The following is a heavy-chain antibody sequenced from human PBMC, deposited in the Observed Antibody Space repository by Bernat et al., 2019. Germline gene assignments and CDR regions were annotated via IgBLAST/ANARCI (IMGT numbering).Heavy chain of an antibody. CDR2: ISYDGSNK. D-gene: IGHD6-13*01. V-gene: IGHV3-30*18. CDR3: AKSKIAAVGIPGGY. J-gene: IGHJ4*02. Sequence: QVQLVESGGGVVQPGRSLRLSCAASGFTFSSYGMHWVRQAPGKGLEWVAVISYDGSNKYYADSVKGRFTISRDNSKNTLYLQMNSLRAEDTAVYYCAKSKIAAVGIPGGYWGQGTLVTVSS. CDR1: GFTFSSYG.